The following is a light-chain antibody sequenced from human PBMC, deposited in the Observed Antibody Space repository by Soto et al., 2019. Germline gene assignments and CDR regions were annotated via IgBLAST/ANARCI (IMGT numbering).Light chain of an antibody. CDR1: QSVSSN. Sequence: IVITQSPATLSVYKGGRATLSCRASQSVSSNLAWYQQKPGQAPRLLIYGASTRATGIPTRFSGSGSGTDFTLTISRLEPEDFAVFYCQHYDSLPITFGQRTRLEI. V-gene: IGKV3-15*01. CDR3: QHYDSLPIT. CDR2: GAS. J-gene: IGKJ5*01.